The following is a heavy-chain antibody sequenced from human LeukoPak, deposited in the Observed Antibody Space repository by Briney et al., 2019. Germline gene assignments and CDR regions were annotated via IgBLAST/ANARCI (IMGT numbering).Heavy chain of an antibody. V-gene: IGHV3-21*04. J-gene: IGHJ4*02. CDR1: GFTFSSYS. CDR3: AKEWDSSSSDY. D-gene: IGHD6-6*01. CDR2: ISSSSSYI. Sequence: GGSLRLSCAASGFTFSSYSMNWVRQAPGKGLEWVSSISSSSSYIYYADSVKGRFTISRDNSKNTLYLQMNSLRAEDTAVYYCAKEWDSSSSDYWGQGTLVTVSS.